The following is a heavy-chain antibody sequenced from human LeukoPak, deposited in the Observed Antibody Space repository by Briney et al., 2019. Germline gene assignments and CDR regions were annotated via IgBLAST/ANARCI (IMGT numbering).Heavy chain of an antibody. J-gene: IGHJ4*02. D-gene: IGHD6-13*01. Sequence: PGGSLRLSCAASGFTFSNYAMSWVRQAPGKGLEWVSGISGDGGSTYYADSVKGRLTISRGSSENALYLQMNSLRAEGTAVYYCAKTSKYSTTWYDYWGQGTLVTVSS. CDR3: AKTSKYSTTWYDY. CDR2: ISGDGGST. CDR1: GFTFSNYA. V-gene: IGHV3-23*01.